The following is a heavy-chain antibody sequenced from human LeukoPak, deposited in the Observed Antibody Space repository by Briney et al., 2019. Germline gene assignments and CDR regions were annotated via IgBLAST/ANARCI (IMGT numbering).Heavy chain of an antibody. CDR1: GFTFNNYG. CDR3: AKGPLRGTAAAIDY. CDR2: ISYDGRNI. V-gene: IGHV3-30*18. D-gene: IGHD2-2*01. Sequence: GKSLRLSCAASGFTFNNYGMHWVRKAPGKGLEWVAVISYDGRNIHYPDSVKGRFTISRDISTDTLRLQMDSLRTEDTAVYYCAKGPLRGTAAAIDYWGQGTLVTVSS. J-gene: IGHJ4*02.